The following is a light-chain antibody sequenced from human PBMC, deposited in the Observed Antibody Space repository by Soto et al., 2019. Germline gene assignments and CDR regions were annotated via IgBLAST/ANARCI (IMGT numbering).Light chain of an antibody. CDR2: GAS. J-gene: IGKJ1*01. CDR1: QSVGSN. Sequence: EIVMTQSPATLSVSPGESATLSCRASQSVGSNLAWYQHKPGRAPRLLIYGASSRATGIPARFSGSGSGTEFTLTISSLQSEDFAVYYCQQYNNWPPWTFGHGTKVDIK. V-gene: IGKV3-15*01. CDR3: QQYNNWPPWT.